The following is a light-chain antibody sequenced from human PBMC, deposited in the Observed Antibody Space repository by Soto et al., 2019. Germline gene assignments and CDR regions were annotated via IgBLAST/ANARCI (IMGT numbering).Light chain of an antibody. Sequence: EILVTQSPLTLSFSPGERATLSCRASQSVSSYLAWYQQKPGQPPRLLIYDASKRATGIPARFSGSGSGTDFTLTISSLEPEDFAMYYCQHRNNWRPTYGQGTKVDIK. CDR3: QHRNNWRPT. V-gene: IGKV3-11*01. CDR1: QSVSSY. CDR2: DAS. J-gene: IGKJ1*01.